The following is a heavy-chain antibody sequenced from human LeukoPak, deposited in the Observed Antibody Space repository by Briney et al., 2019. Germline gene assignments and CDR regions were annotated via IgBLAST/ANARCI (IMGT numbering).Heavy chain of an antibody. Sequence: GGSLRLSCAASGFTLSSYAMHWVRQAPGKGLEWVAVISYDGSNKYYADSVKGRFTISRDNSKNTLYLQMNSLRAEDTAVYYCARDYVAGLGGFDYWGQATLVTVSS. CDR3: ARDYVAGLGGFDY. D-gene: IGHD3/OR15-3a*01. CDR1: GFTLSSYA. J-gene: IGHJ4*02. V-gene: IGHV3-30-3*01. CDR2: ISYDGSNK.